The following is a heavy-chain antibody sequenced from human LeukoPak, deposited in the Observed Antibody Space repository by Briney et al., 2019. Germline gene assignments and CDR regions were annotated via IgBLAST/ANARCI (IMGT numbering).Heavy chain of an antibody. CDR2: IYYSGST. J-gene: IGHJ6*02. V-gene: IGHV4-39*01. Sequence: MPSETLSLTCTVSGGSISSSSYFWGWIRQPPGKGLEGIGSIYYSGSTYYNPSLKSRVTISVDTSKNQFSLKLSSVTAADTAVYYCARGYSGYAGPESMDGWGQGTTVTVSS. CDR3: ARGYSGYAGPESMDG. D-gene: IGHD5-12*01. CDR1: GGSISSSSYF.